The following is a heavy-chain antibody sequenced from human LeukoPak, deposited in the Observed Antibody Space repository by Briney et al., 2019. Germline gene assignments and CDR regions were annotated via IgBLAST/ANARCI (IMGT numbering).Heavy chain of an antibody. CDR1: GYTFTGYY. Sequence: ASVKVSCKASGYTFTGYYMHWVRQAPGQGLEWMGWINPNSDGTNYAQKFQGRVTMTRDTSISTAYMELSSLRSEDTAVYYCAREGVGVRDSVAFDIWGQGTMVTVSS. J-gene: IGHJ3*02. D-gene: IGHD3-10*01. CDR3: AREGVGVRDSVAFDI. V-gene: IGHV1-2*02. CDR2: INPNSDGT.